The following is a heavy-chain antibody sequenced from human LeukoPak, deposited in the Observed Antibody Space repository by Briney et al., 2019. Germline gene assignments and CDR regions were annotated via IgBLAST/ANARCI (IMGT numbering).Heavy chain of an antibody. CDR3: ARYSSTWPYWYFDL. D-gene: IGHD6-13*01. V-gene: IGHV4-31*03. CDR1: GGSISSGGYY. CDR2: IYYSGST. J-gene: IGHJ2*01. Sequence: SETLSLTCTVSGGSISSGGYYWSWIRQHPGKGLEWIGYIYYSGSTYYNPSLKSRVTISVDTSKNQFSLKLSSVTAADTAVYYCARYSSTWPYWYFDLWGRGTLVTVSS.